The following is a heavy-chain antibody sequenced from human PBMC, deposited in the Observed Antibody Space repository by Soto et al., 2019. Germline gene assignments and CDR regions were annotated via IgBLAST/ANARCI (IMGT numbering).Heavy chain of an antibody. CDR2: ISAYNGNT. D-gene: IGHD2-2*02. CDR1: GYTFTSYG. V-gene: IGHV1-18*01. Sequence: QVQLVQSGAEVKKPGASVKVSCKASGYTFTSYGISWVRQAPGQGLEGMGWISAYNGNTNYAQKLQGRVTMTTDTSTSTAYMELRSLRSDDTAVYYCARVEPRYCSSTSRYTSYFDYWGQGTLVTVSS. J-gene: IGHJ4*02. CDR3: ARVEPRYCSSTSRYTSYFDY.